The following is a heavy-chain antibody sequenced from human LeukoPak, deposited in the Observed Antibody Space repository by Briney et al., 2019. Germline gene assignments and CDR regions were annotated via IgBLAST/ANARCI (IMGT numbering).Heavy chain of an antibody. CDR1: GGSISNYY. V-gene: IGHV4-59*01. CDR3: ARILSPHAYYYYYMDV. J-gene: IGHJ6*03. Sequence: SETLSLTCTVSGGSISNYYWSWIRQPPGKGLEWIGYTYYSGSTNYNPSLKSRATISVDTSKNQFSLKLSSVTAADTAVYYCARILSPHAYYYYYMDVWGKGTTVTVSS. CDR2: TYYSGST.